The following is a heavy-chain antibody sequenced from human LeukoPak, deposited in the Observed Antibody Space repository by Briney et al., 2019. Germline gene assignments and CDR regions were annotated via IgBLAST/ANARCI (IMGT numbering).Heavy chain of an antibody. CDR1: EFTFSSYA. D-gene: IGHD4-17*01. J-gene: IGHJ4*02. Sequence: GGSLRLSCAASEFTFSSYAMHWVRQAPGKGLEWVAVISYDGSNKYYADSVKGRFTISRDNSKNTLYLQMNSLRAEDTAVYYCASSDYGDSGGFDYWGQGTLVTVSS. CDR2: ISYDGSNK. V-gene: IGHV3-30-3*01. CDR3: ASSDYGDSGGFDY.